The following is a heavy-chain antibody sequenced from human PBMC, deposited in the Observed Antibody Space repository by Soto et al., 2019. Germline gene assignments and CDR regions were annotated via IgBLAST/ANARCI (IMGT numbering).Heavy chain of an antibody. CDR2: IYSGGST. D-gene: IGHD6-19*01. V-gene: IGHV3-53*04. CDR3: ARGYSSGWYQYFQH. J-gene: IGHJ1*01. Sequence: EVQLVESGGGLVQPGGSLRLSCAASGFTVSSNYMSWVRQAPGKGLEWVSVIYSGGSTYYADYVKGRFTISRHNSKNTLYLQMNGLRAEDTAVYYCARGYSSGWYQYFQHWGQGTLVTVSS. CDR1: GFTVSSNY.